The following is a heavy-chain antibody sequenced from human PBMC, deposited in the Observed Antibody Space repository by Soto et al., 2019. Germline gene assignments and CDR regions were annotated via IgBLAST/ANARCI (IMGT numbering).Heavy chain of an antibody. CDR3: AKLEHNSGGILDY. V-gene: IGHV3-23*01. D-gene: IGHD2-21*01. CDR1: GFTFSSYS. J-gene: IGHJ4*02. Sequence: GGSLRLSCAASGFTFSSYSMSWVRQAPGKGLEWVSGFRTGGDDGTTYYADSVKGRFTISRDNSKTTLYLQMDSLRVEDTASYYCAKLEHNSGGILDYWGQGTLVTVSS. CDR2: FRTGGDDGTT.